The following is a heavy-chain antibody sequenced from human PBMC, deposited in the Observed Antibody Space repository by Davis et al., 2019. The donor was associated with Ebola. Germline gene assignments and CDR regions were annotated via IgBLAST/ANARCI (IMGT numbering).Heavy chain of an antibody. Sequence: GESLKISCEASGFTFSAYWMSWVRQAPGKGLEWVAFISYHGGNTFYADSVKGRFTISRDSSKNTLYLQMNSLRTEDTAVYYCAKDSSGAIDYWGQGILVTVSS. V-gene: IGHV3-30*18. CDR2: ISYHGGNT. J-gene: IGHJ4*02. CDR1: GFTFSAYW. CDR3: AKDSSGAIDY. D-gene: IGHD3-22*01.